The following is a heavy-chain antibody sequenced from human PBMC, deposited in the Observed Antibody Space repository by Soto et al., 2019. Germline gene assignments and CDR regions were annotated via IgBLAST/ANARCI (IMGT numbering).Heavy chain of an antibody. CDR3: TRQSGPKYYDILTGYYYMDV. J-gene: IGHJ6*03. Sequence: GGSLRLSCAASGFTFSGSAMHWVRQASGKGLEWVGRIRSKANSYATAYAASVKGRFTISRDDSKNTAYLQMNSLKTEDTAVYYCTRQSGPKYYDILTGYYYMDVWGKGTTVTVSS. V-gene: IGHV3-73*01. CDR2: IRSKANSYAT. D-gene: IGHD3-9*01. CDR1: GFTFSGSA.